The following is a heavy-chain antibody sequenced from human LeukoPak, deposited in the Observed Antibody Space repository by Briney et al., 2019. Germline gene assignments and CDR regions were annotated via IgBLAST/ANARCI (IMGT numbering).Heavy chain of an antibody. V-gene: IGHV1-69*05. CDR2: IIPIFGTA. CDR3: ARDLYGGYAY. Sequence: SVKVSCKASGGTFTSYAISWVRQAPGQGLEWMGGIIPIFGTANHAQKFQGRVTITTDESTSTAYMELSSLRSEDTAVYYCARDLYGGYAYWGQGTLVTVSS. CDR1: GGTFTSYA. J-gene: IGHJ4*02. D-gene: IGHD5-12*01.